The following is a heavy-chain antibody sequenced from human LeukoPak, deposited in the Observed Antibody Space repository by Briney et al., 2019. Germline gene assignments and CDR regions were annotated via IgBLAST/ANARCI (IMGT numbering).Heavy chain of an antibody. Sequence: GGSLRLSCAASGFTFSSYWMSWVRQAPGKGLEWVAHINQDGSEKHFVDSVEGRFTISRDNAANSLFLQMSSLRAEDTAVYYCAREYDYGVSRADYWGQGTLVTVSS. J-gene: IGHJ4*02. CDR1: GFTFSSYW. V-gene: IGHV3-7*01. CDR3: AREYDYGVSRADY. D-gene: IGHD4-17*01. CDR2: INQDGSEK.